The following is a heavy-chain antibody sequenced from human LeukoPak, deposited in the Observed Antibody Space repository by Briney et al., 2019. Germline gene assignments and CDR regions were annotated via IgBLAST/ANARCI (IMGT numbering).Heavy chain of an antibody. CDR1: GGTFSSYT. Sequence: SVKVSCKASGGTFSSYTISWVRQAPGQGLEWMGRIIPILGIANYAQEFQGRVTITADKSTSTAYMELSSLRSEDTAVYYCARLYSGYDTAFDYWGQGTLVTVSS. J-gene: IGHJ4*02. CDR3: ARLYSGYDTAFDY. V-gene: IGHV1-69*02. CDR2: IIPILGIA. D-gene: IGHD5-12*01.